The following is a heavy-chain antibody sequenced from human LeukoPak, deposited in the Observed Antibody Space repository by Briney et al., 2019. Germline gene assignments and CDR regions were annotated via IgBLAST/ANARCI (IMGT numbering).Heavy chain of an antibody. D-gene: IGHD3-16*01. CDR3: ARNPTDYGIPDAFDI. CDR2: IYYSGST. V-gene: IGHV4-39*07. Sequence: PSETLSLTCTVSGGSISSSSYYWGWIRQPPGKGLEWIGSIYYSGSTNYNPSLKSRVTMSVDTSKNQFSLKLSSVTAADTAVYYCARNPTDYGIPDAFDIWGQGTMVTVSS. J-gene: IGHJ3*02. CDR1: GGSISSSSYY.